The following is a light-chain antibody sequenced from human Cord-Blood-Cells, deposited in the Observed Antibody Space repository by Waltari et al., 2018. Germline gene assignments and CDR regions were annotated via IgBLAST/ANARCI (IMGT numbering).Light chain of an antibody. CDR2: GKN. J-gene: IGLJ3*02. V-gene: IGLV3-19*01. CDR3: NSRDSSGNHWV. Sequence: VSVALGQTVRITCQGDSLRSYYASWYQQKPGQAPVLVIYGKNNRPSGIPDRFSGSSSGNTASLTITGAQAEDEADYYCNSRDSSGNHWVFGGGTKLTVL. CDR1: SLRSYY.